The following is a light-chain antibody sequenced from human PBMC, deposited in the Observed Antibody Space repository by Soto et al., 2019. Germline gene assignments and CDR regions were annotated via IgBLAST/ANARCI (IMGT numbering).Light chain of an antibody. CDR3: QQRRNWPRASGVT. CDR1: QSVSSY. J-gene: IGKJ3*01. CDR2: DAS. Sequence: EIVLTQSPATLSLSPGERATLSCRASQSVSSYLAWYQQKPGQAHRLLIYDASNRATGIPARFRGSGSGTDFPPIISSLEPEDFAVYYCQQRRNWPRASGVTFAPGTKVDIK. V-gene: IGKV3-11*01.